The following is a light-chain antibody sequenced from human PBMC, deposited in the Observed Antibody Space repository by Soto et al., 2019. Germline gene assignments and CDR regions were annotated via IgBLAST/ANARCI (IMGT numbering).Light chain of an antibody. J-gene: IGLJ3*02. CDR3: CSYAGSSTWV. V-gene: IGLV2-23*01. Sequence: QAVVTQPASVSGSPGQSITISCTGTSSDVGSYNFVSWYQQHPGKAPKLMIYEDSKRPSGVSNRFSGSKSGNTASLTISGLQAEDEADYYCCSYAGSSTWVFGGGTKLTVL. CDR2: EDS. CDR1: SSDVGSYNF.